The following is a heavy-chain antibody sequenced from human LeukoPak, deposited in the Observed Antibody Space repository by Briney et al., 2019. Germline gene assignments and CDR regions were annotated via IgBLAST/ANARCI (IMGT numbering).Heavy chain of an antibody. J-gene: IGHJ4*02. CDR1: GFTFSSYS. Sequence: PGGSLRLSCAASGFTFSSYSMNWVRQAPGKGLEWVSSISSSSSYIYYADSVKGRFTISRDNAKNSLYLQMNSLRAEDTAVYYCARDRSMIVGAGDDYWGQGTLVTVSS. CDR2: ISSSSSYI. D-gene: IGHD3-22*01. CDR3: ARDRSMIVGAGDDY. V-gene: IGHV3-21*01.